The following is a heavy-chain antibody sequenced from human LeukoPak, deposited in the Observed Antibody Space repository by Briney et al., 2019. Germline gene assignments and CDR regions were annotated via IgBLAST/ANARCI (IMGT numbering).Heavy chain of an antibody. Sequence: SVKVSCKASGGTFTSYAISWVRQAPGQGLEWMGGIIPIFGTANYAQKFQGRVTITADESTSTAYMELRSLRSDDTAVYYCAESARGDSAFDIWGQGTMVTVSS. CDR3: AESARGDSAFDI. CDR2: IIPIFGTA. CDR1: GGTFTSYA. V-gene: IGHV1-69*13. D-gene: IGHD3-10*01. J-gene: IGHJ3*02.